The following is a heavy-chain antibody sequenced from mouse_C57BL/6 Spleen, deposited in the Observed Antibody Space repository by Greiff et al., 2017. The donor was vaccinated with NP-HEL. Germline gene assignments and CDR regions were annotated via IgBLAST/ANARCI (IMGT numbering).Heavy chain of an antibody. Sequence: QVQLQQSGAELVKPGASVKISCKASGYAFSSYWMNWVKQRPGKGLEWIGQIYPGDGDTNYNGKFKGKATLTADKSSSTAYMQLSSLTSEDSAVYFCARSETAQAYYAMDYWGQGTSVTVSS. V-gene: IGHV1-80*01. CDR2: IYPGDGDT. J-gene: IGHJ4*01. D-gene: IGHD3-2*02. CDR3: ARSETAQAYYAMDY. CDR1: GYAFSSYW.